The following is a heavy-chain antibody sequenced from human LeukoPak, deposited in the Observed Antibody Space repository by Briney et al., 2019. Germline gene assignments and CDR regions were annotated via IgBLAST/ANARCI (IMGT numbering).Heavy chain of an antibody. Sequence: GGSLRLSCAASGFTFSDYNMNWVRQAPGKGLEWVAYITISTGIIYYADSVKGRFTISRDNAKNSLYLQMNSLRAEDTAVYYCARETPYSSSWTVFDYWGQGTLVTVSS. V-gene: IGHV3-48*01. CDR1: GFTFSDYN. CDR2: ITISTGII. D-gene: IGHD6-13*01. J-gene: IGHJ4*02. CDR3: ARETPYSSSWTVFDY.